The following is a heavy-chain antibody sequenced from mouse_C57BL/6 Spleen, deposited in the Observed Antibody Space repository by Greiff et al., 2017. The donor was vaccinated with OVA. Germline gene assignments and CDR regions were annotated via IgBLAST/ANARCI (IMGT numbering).Heavy chain of an antibody. J-gene: IGHJ1*03. CDR2: IYWDDDK. V-gene: IGHV8-12*01. D-gene: IGHD1-1*01. Sequence: QVTLKESGPGILQSSQTLSLTCSFSGFSLSTSGMGVSWIRQPSGKGLEWLAHIYWDDDKRYNPSLKSRLTISKATSRNQVFLKITSVDTADTATYYCARRTTVVATDWYFDVWGTGTTVTVSS. CDR3: ARRTTVVATDWYFDV. CDR1: GFSLSTSGMG.